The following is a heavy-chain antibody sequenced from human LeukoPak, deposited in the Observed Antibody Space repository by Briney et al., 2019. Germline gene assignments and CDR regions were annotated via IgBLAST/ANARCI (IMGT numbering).Heavy chain of an antibody. CDR2: ISSSSGYT. D-gene: IGHD3-10*01. CDR3: ANYGSVSYFAY. Sequence: GGSLRLSCAASGXSFSDCYMNWIRQAPGKGLEWVSYISSSSGYTNYADSVKGRFTISRDNAKNSLYLQMDSLRAEDTAVYYCANYGSVSYFAYWGQGTLVTVSS. J-gene: IGHJ4*02. V-gene: IGHV3-11*06. CDR1: GXSFSDCY.